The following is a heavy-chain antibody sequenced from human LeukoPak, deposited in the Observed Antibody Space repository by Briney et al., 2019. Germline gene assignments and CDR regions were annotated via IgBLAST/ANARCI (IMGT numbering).Heavy chain of an antibody. Sequence: GGSLRLSCAASGFTFDDYAMHWVRQAPGKGLEWVSGISWNSGTIGYADSVKGRFTISRDNAKNSLYLQMNSLRVEDTALYYCAKDEEPLGSGHYGYWGQGILVTVSS. D-gene: IGHD3-22*01. CDR1: GFTFDDYA. CDR2: ISWNSGTI. V-gene: IGHV3-9*01. CDR3: AKDEEPLGSGHYGY. J-gene: IGHJ4*02.